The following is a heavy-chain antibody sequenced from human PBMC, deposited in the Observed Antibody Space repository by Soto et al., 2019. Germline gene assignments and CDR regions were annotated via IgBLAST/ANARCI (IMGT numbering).Heavy chain of an antibody. V-gene: IGHV4-61*01. CDR2: IYYSGST. J-gene: IGHJ4*02. CDR1: GGSVSSGSYS. CDR3: ARDRGYCSSTSCYKEGATFKTALDY. Sequence: PSETLPLTCTVSGGSVSSGSYSWSWIRQPPGKGLEWIGYIYYSGSTNYNPSLKSRVTISVDTSKNQFSLKLSSVTAADTAVYYCARDRGYCSSTSCYKEGATFKTALDYWGQGTLVTV. D-gene: IGHD2-2*02.